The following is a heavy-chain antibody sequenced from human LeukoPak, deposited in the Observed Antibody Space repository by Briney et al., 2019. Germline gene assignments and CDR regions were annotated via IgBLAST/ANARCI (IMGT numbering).Heavy chain of an antibody. D-gene: IGHD5-24*01. CDR2: IYSCGST. CDR1: GFTVSSNY. V-gene: IGHV3-66*01. CDR3: ARDGYNGWFDP. Sequence: GGSLRLSCAASGFTVSSNYMSWVRQAPGKGLEWVSVIYSCGSTYYADSVKGRFTISRDNSKNTLYLQMNSLRAEDTAVYYCARDGYNGWFDPWGQGTLVTVSS. J-gene: IGHJ5*02.